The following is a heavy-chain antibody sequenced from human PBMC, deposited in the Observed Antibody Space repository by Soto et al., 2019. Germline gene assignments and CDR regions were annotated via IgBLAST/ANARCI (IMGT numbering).Heavy chain of an antibody. D-gene: IGHD6-13*01. CDR2: IWYDGSNQ. J-gene: IGHJ6*02. Sequence: QVQLVESGGGVVQPGRSLRLSCAASGFIFSRFGMHWVRQAPGKGLEWVAVIWYDGSNQKYGDSVKGRFTISRDNSKNTVYLQMNSLRAEDTGVYYCARDEGIAAAGPYYYYGVDVWGQGSRVTVSS. CDR3: ARDEGIAAAGPYYYYGVDV. V-gene: IGHV3-33*01. CDR1: GFIFSRFG.